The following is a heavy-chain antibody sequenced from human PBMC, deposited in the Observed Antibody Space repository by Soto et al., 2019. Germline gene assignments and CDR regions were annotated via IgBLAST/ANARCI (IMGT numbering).Heavy chain of an antibody. CDR2: INAGNGNT. D-gene: IGHD6-19*01. V-gene: IGHV1-3*01. CDR1: GYTFTSYA. J-gene: IGHJ4*02. CDR3: ARERIPYSGGWPSIDY. Sequence: ASVKVSCKASGYTFTSYAMHWVRQAPGQRLEWMGWINAGNGNTKYSQKFQGRVTITRDTSASTAYMELSSLRSEDTAVYYCARERIPYSGGWPSIDYWGQGTLVTVSS.